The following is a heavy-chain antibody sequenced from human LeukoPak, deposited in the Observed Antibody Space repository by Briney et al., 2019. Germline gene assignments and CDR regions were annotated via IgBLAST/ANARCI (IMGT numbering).Heavy chain of an antibody. CDR3: ASVSGMIVVVPDALDI. J-gene: IGHJ3*02. Sequence: SETLSLTCTVSGGSVSSGSYYWSWIRQPPGKGLEWIGYIYYSGSTNYNPSLKSRVTISVDTSKNQFSLKLSSVTAADTAVYYCASVSGMIVVVPDALDIWGQGTMVTVSS. V-gene: IGHV4-61*01. CDR2: IYYSGST. D-gene: IGHD3-22*01. CDR1: GGSVSSGSYY.